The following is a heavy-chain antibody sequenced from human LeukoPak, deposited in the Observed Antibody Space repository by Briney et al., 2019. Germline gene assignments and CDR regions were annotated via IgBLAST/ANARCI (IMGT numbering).Heavy chain of an antibody. CDR3: ARHLIHSSGYWAPFDY. Sequence: KPSETLSLTCTVSGGSISSSSYYWGWSRQPPGKGLEWIGSISSTGSTYYNPSLKSRVTISVDTSKNQFSLKLSSLTAADTAVYYCARHLIHSSGYWAPFDYWGQEILVTVSS. J-gene: IGHJ4*02. V-gene: IGHV4-39*01. CDR1: GGSISSSSYY. CDR2: ISSTGST. D-gene: IGHD3-22*01.